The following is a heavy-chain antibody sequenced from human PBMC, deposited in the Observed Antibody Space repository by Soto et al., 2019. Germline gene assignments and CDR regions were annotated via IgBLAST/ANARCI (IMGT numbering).Heavy chain of an antibody. CDR3: AKQRGYSSSWTDY. V-gene: IGHV3-23*01. J-gene: IGHJ4*02. Sequence: EVQLLESGGGLVQPGGSLRLSCAASGFTFSSYAMSWVRQAPGKGLEWVSAISGSGGSTSYADSVKGRFTISRDNSKNTLYLQMNSLIAEDTAVYYCAKQRGYSSSWTDYWGQGTLVTVSS. D-gene: IGHD6-13*01. CDR2: ISGSGGST. CDR1: GFTFSSYA.